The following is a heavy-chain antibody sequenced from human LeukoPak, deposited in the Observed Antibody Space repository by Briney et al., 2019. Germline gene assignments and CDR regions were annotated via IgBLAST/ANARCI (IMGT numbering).Heavy chain of an antibody. J-gene: IGHJ3*02. V-gene: IGHV3-23*01. CDR1: GFTFSSYA. CDR3: GKLPAAGIFGAFDI. D-gene: IGHD6-13*01. CDR2: ISGSETGT. Sequence: TGGSLRLSCAASGFTFSSYAMTWVRQAPGKGLEWVSAISGSETGTYYADSVKGRFTISRDNSKNTLYLQMNSLRAEDTAIYYCGKLPAAGIFGAFDIRGQGTMVTVSS.